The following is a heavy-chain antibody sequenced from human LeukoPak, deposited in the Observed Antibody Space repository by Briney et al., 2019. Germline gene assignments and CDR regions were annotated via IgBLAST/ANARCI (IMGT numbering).Heavy chain of an antibody. CDR1: GFTFSSYW. CDR3: AKDRNYDFWNGPFDY. CDR2: IKQDGSEK. J-gene: IGHJ4*02. D-gene: IGHD3-3*01. V-gene: IGHV3-7*03. Sequence: GGSLRLSCAASGFTFSSYWMSWVRQAPGKGLEWVANIKQDGSEKYYVDSVKGRFTISRDNAKNSLYLQMNSLRPEDMAFYYCAKDRNYDFWNGPFDYWGRGTLVTVSS.